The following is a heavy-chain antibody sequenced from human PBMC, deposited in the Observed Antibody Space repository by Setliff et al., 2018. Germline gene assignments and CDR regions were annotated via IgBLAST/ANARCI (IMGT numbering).Heavy chain of an antibody. V-gene: IGHV4-39*01. D-gene: IGHD3-10*01. J-gene: IGHJ4*02. CDR2: VFYTEGT. Sequence: SETLSLTCTVSGGSLTGTSNYWAWIRQPPGKGLEWIGSVFYTEGTHYNESLKSRLALSLDTSKNQFSLRLSSVTAADTAVYYCANRGYDGSGKYYTLYLDYWGQGTLVTVSS. CDR3: ANRGYDGSGKYYTLYLDY. CDR1: GGSLTGTSNY.